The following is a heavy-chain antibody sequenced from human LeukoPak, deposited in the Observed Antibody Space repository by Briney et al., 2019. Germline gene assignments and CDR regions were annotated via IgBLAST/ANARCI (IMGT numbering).Heavy chain of an antibody. D-gene: IGHD2-2*01. CDR3: ALNAYCSSNSCWGNYYYYYMDF. CDR2: FDPEDGET. Sequence: ASVKVSCKVSGYTFTELSMHWVRQAPGKGLEWMGGFDPEDGETIYAQKFQGRVTMTEDTSTDTAYMELSSLSSADTAMYYCALNAYCSSNSCWGNYYYYYMDFWAKGPRSPSP. V-gene: IGHV1-24*01. CDR1: GYTFTELS. J-gene: IGHJ6*03.